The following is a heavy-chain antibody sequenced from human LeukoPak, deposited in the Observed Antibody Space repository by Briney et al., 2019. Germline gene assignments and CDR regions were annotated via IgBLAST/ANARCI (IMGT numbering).Heavy chain of an antibody. V-gene: IGHV4-34*01. J-gene: IGHJ4*02. Sequence: PGGSLRLSCTASGFTFGDYAMSWVRQPPGKGLEWIGEINHSGSTNYNPSLKSRVTISVDTSKNQFSLKLSSVTAADTAVYYCARGISTTSSSADYWGQGTLVTVSS. D-gene: IGHD6-6*01. CDR2: INHSGST. CDR3: ARGISTTSSSADY. CDR1: GFTFGDYA.